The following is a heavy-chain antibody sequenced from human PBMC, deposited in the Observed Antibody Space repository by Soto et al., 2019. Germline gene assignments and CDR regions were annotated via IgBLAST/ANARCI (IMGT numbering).Heavy chain of an antibody. J-gene: IGHJ6*02. Sequence: GGSLRLSCVASGFTFDTYGIHWVRQAPGEGLRWVALISYEGSNTYYADSVRGRFTISRDNSKNTLYLQINALRPEDTGVYYCARVTPGNNLYYFSGLDVWGQGTSVTVSS. CDR1: GFTFDTYG. D-gene: IGHD1-1*01. CDR3: ARVTPGNNLYYFSGLDV. V-gene: IGHV3-30-3*01. CDR2: ISYEGSNT.